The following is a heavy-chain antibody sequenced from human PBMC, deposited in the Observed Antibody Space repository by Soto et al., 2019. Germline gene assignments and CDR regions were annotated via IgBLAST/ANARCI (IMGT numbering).Heavy chain of an antibody. J-gene: IGHJ6*02. CDR3: ARGGSYYGMDV. D-gene: IGHD2-15*01. CDR1: GGSMNSGGHY. V-gene: IGHV4-31*03. CDR2: IYYSGST. Sequence: SETLSLTCTVSGGSMNSGGHYWSWIRQHPGKGLECIGYIYYSGSTYYNPSLKSRVTMSVDTSKNQFSLKLSPVTAADTAVYYCARGGSYYGMDVWGQGTTVTVSS.